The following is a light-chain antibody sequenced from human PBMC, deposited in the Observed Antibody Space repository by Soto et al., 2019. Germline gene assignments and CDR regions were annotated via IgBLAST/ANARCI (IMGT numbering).Light chain of an antibody. CDR1: SSDVGGYNY. J-gene: IGLJ1*01. Sequence: QSALTQPASVSGSPGQSITISCTGTSSDVGGYNYVSWYQQHPGKAPKLIIYEVSNRPSGVSNRFSGSKSGNTASLTISGLQAEDEGDHYCSSYTRGSTYVFGTGTKVTVL. CDR3: SSYTRGSTYV. CDR2: EVS. V-gene: IGLV2-14*01.